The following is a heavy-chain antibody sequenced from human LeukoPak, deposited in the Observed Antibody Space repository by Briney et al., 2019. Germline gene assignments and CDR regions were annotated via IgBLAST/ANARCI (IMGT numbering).Heavy chain of an antibody. Sequence: GGSLRLSCAASTFSGHWMHWVRQAPGQGLVWVSRINSDGSTTDYGESVKGRFTVSRDNAENTLYLQMNSLRAEDTAVYYCASGLTSEGAIASKWGQGTLVTVSS. D-gene: IGHD6-13*01. CDR1: TFSGHW. V-gene: IGHV3-74*01. CDR3: ASGLTSEGAIASK. J-gene: IGHJ4*02. CDR2: INSDGSTT.